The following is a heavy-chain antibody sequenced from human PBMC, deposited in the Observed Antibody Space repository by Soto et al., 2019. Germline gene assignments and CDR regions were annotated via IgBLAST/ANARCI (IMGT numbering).Heavy chain of an antibody. Sequence: GASVKVSCKASGGTFSSYAISWVRQAPGQGPEWMGGIIPIFGTANYAQKFQGRVTITADESTSTAYMELSSLRSEDTAVYYCARSNDFWSGPMDVWGQGTTVTVSS. V-gene: IGHV1-69*13. CDR3: ARSNDFWSGPMDV. CDR1: GGTFSSYA. J-gene: IGHJ6*02. CDR2: IIPIFGTA. D-gene: IGHD3-3*01.